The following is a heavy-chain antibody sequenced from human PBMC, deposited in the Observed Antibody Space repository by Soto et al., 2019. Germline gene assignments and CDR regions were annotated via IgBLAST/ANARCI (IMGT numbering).Heavy chain of an antibody. J-gene: IGHJ4*02. CDR3: ARGTTVETGSY. V-gene: IGHV1-18*01. CDR1: GYTFTSYG. Sequence: QVQLVQSGAEVKKPGASVKVSCKASGYTFTSYGISWVRQAPGQGLEWMGWISAYNGNTNYAQKLQGRVTMTTDTSKSTGYKELGRLRSCHTAVYYCARGTTVETGSYWGQGTLVTVSS. D-gene: IGHD4-17*01. CDR2: ISAYNGNT.